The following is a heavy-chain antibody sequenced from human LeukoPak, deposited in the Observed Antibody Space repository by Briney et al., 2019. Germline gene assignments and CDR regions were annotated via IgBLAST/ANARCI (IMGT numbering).Heavy chain of an antibody. D-gene: IGHD3-3*01. CDR2: ISGSGGST. V-gene: IGHV3-23*01. CDR3: ARVADYDFWSGYPRPYYFDY. J-gene: IGHJ4*02. CDR1: GFTFSSYA. Sequence: GGSLRLSCAASGFTFSSYAMSWVRQAPGKGLEWVSAISGSGGSTYYADSVKGRFTISRDNSKNTLYLQMNSLRAEDTAVYYCARVADYDFWSGYPRPYYFDYWGQGTLVTVSS.